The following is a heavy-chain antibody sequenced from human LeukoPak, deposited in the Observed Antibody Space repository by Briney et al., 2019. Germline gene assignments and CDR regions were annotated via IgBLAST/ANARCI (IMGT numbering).Heavy chain of an antibody. V-gene: IGHV4-59*01. D-gene: IGHD6-19*01. CDR1: DGSISGYY. J-gene: IGHJ4*02. Sequence: SETLSLTCTVSDGSISGYYWTWIRQPPQEGLEWLGYISYTGSTNYSPSLKSRVNISVDTSKNQFSLKLNSVTAADTAVYYCAREVAGTHFDYWGQGTLVTVSS. CDR3: AREVAGTHFDY. CDR2: ISYTGST.